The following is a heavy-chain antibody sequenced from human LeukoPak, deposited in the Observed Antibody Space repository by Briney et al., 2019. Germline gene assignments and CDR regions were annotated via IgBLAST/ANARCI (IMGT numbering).Heavy chain of an antibody. J-gene: IGHJ6*03. CDR1: GFTFSAYN. V-gene: IGHV3-48*01. Sequence: PGGSLRLSCGGSGFTFSAYNMNWVRQAPGKGLESISYISSSSATIFYADSVKGRFTISRDNDKNSLYLQMNSPRPEDTAVYFCARDRHVPGLYYYYMDVWGKGTTVTVSS. D-gene: IGHD6-6*01. CDR2: ISSSSATI. CDR3: ARDRHVPGLYYYYMDV.